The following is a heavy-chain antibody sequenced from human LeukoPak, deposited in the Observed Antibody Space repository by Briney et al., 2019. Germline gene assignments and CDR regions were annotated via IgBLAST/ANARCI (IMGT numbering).Heavy chain of an antibody. CDR2: IRYDGSKK. Sequence: GGSLRLSCAAPGFTFSNYGMHWVRQAQGKGLEWVALIRYDGSKKDYADSVKGRFTISRDNSKNTLHLQMNSLRAEDTAVYYCARTGDTERFDYWGQGTLVTVSS. D-gene: IGHD5-18*01. J-gene: IGHJ4*02. CDR1: GFTFSNYG. CDR3: ARTGDTERFDY. V-gene: IGHV3-33*01.